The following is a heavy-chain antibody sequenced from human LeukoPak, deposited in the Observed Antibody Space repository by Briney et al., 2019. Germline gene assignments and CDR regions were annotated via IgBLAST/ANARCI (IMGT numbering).Heavy chain of an antibody. Sequence: GGTLRLSCAASGFTFSSYAMHWVRQAPGKGLEWVAVISYDGSNKYYADSVKGRFTISRDNSKNTLYLQMNSLRAEDTAVYYCARGALYDSSGYQFDYWGQGTLVTVSS. CDR2: ISYDGSNK. V-gene: IGHV3-30*04. J-gene: IGHJ4*02. D-gene: IGHD3-22*01. CDR1: GFTFSSYA. CDR3: ARGALYDSSGYQFDY.